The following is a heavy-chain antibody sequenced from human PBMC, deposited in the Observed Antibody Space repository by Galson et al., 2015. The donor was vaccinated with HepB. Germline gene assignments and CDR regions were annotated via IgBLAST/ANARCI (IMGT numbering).Heavy chain of an antibody. D-gene: IGHD5-24*01. CDR1: GYTFTSYG. CDR2: ISAYNGNT. V-gene: IGHV1-18*01. J-gene: IGHJ3*02. Sequence: SVKVSCKASGYTFTSYGISWVRQAPGQGLEWMGWISAYNGNTNYAQKLQGRVTMTTDTSTSTAYMELRSLRSDDTAVYYCARGGLATIRPPDAFDIWGQGTMVTVSS. CDR3: ARGGLATIRPPDAFDI.